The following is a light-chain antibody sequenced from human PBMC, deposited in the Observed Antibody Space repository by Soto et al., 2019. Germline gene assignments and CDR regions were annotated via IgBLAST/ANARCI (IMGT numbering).Light chain of an antibody. CDR1: SSDVGSYNF. CDR2: EVS. J-gene: IGLJ1*01. Sequence: QSVLTQPASVSASPGQSITISCTRASSDVGSYNFVSWYQQHPGEVPKVLIYEVSKRPSGVSDRFSGSKSGNTASLTISGLQAEDEADYYCCADAGRSTYVFGTGTKVTVL. V-gene: IGLV2-23*02. CDR3: CADAGRSTYV.